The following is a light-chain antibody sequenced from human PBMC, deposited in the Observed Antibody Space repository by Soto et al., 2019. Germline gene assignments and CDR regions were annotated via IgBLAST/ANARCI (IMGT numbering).Light chain of an antibody. CDR1: QSLTNPY. Sequence: VLTQSPGTLSLSPGYRATLFLMARQSLTNPYIAWYKQNPGQAHRLLIYDISSRATGIKDRFSGSVYGTDLTLKIPRLENEELAVFYCQKYGSSQIILGKGQRLEIK. CDR3: QKYGSSQII. J-gene: IGKJ5*01. CDR2: DIS. V-gene: IGKV3-20*01.